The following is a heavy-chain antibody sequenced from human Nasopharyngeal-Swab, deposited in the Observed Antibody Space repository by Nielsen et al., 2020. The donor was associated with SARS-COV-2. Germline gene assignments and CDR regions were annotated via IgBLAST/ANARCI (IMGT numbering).Heavy chain of an antibody. V-gene: IGHV1-8*01. D-gene: IGHD1-14*01. CDR2: MNPNSANT. CDR1: GYYFTSYD. Sequence: ASVQVSCKASGYYFTSYDINWVRQATGQGLEWMGWMNPNSANTGCAQKFQGRVTMTRNTSISTAYMELSSLRSEDTAVYYCAKRGAGTTGDAFDLWGQGTMVTVSS. J-gene: IGHJ3*01. CDR3: AKRGAGTTGDAFDL.